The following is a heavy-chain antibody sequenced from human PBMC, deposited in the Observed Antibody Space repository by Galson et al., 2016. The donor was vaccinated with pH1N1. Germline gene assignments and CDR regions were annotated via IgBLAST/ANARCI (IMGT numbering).Heavy chain of an antibody. V-gene: IGHV3-23*01. CDR3: SKGGYLPIPHDAFDI. D-gene: IGHD6-13*01. Sequence: SLRLSCAASGFTYSSYAINWVRQAPGKGLEWVSVISGNGGNPYYADAVKGRFTISRDNSKNTLYLQMNSLRAEDTAIYYCSKGGYLPIPHDAFDIWGQGTMVTVSS. CDR1: GFTYSSYA. CDR2: ISGNGGNP. J-gene: IGHJ3*02.